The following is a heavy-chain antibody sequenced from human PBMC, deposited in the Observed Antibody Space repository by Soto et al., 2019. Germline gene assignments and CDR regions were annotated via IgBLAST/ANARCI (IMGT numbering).Heavy chain of an antibody. D-gene: IGHD3-22*01. CDR2: IYYAGST. Sequence: SETLSLTCTVSGGSISSGDYYWSWIRQPPGRGLEWIGFIYYAGSTKYNPSLNSRVTISVDTSKNQFSLKLSSVTAADTAVYYCASSLWGYDSSGYYSSPYYYGMDVWGQGTTVTVSS. CDR3: ASSLWGYDSSGYYSSPYYYGMDV. V-gene: IGHV4-61*08. CDR1: GGSISSGDYY. J-gene: IGHJ6*02.